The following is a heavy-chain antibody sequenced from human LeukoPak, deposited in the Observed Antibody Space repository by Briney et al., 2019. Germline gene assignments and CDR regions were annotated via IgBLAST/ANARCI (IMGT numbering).Heavy chain of an antibody. CDR3: AKDTGVAGTADHFDY. CDR2: ISGSGGGT. Sequence: GGSLRLSCAASGFTFSNYAMSWVRQAPGKALEWVSSISGSGGGTYYADSVGGRFTISRDNSKNTLYVQMNSLRADDTAVYYYAKDTGVAGTADHFDYWGQGTLVTVSS. V-gene: IGHV3-23*01. J-gene: IGHJ4*02. CDR1: GFTFSNYA. D-gene: IGHD6-19*01.